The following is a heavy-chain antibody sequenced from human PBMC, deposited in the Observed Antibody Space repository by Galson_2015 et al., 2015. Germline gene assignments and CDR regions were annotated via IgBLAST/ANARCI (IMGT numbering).Heavy chain of an antibody. CDR1: GFTFSSYW. CDR2: INRDGSST. V-gene: IGHV3-74*01. CDR3: ARDPERGDGYVLDY. D-gene: IGHD5-24*01. Sequence: SLRLSCAASGFTFSSYWMYRVRQAPGKGLVWVAHINRDGSSTSYADSVKGRFTISRDNAKNMLCLQMNSLRAEDTAVYYCARDPERGDGYVLDYWGQGTLVTVSS. J-gene: IGHJ4*02.